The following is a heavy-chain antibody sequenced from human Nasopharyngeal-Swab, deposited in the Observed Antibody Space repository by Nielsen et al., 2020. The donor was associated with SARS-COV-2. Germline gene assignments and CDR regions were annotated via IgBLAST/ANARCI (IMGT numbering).Heavy chain of an antibody. D-gene: IGHD3-22*01. CDR3: ARTSSYYYDSSGYYDY. J-gene: IGHJ4*02. CDR2: IYYSGST. Sequence: WIRQPPGKGLEWIGYIYYSGSTNYNPSLKSRVTISVDTSKNQFSLKLSSVTAADTAVYYCARTSSYYYDSSGYYDYWGQGTPVTVSS. V-gene: IGHV4-59*01.